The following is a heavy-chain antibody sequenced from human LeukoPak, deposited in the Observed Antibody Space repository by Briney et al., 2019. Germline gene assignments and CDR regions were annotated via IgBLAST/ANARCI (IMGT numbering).Heavy chain of an antibody. CDR2: IRYDGSNK. J-gene: IGHJ6*04. CDR3: AKGITSSWYSLDV. V-gene: IGHV3-30*02. Sequence: PGGSLRLSCAASGFTFSGHGMHWVRQAPGKGLEWVTFIRYDGSNKYYADSVKGRFTISRDNSKNTLYLQMNSLRAEDTAVYYCAKGITSSWYSLDVWGKGTTVTISS. CDR1: GFTFSGHG. D-gene: IGHD6-13*01.